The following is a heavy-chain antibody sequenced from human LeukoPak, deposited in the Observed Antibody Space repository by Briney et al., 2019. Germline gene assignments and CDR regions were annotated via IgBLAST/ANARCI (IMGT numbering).Heavy chain of an antibody. CDR2: ISGSGGST. Sequence: GGSLRLSCAASGFTFSSYAMSWVRQAPGKGLEWVSVISGSGGSTYRADSVKGRFTISRDNSKNTLYLQMNSLRAEDTAVYYCAKEGAVAGILDYWGQGTLVTVSS. D-gene: IGHD6-19*01. J-gene: IGHJ4*02. V-gene: IGHV3-23*01. CDR1: GFTFSSYA. CDR3: AKEGAVAGILDY.